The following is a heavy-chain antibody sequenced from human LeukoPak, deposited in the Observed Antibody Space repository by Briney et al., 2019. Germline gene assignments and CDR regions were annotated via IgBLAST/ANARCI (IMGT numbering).Heavy chain of an antibody. Sequence: GGSLRLSCAASGFTVSSNYMSWVRQAPGKGLEWVSVIYSGGSTYYADSVKGRFTISRDNSKNTLYLQMNSLRAEDTAVYYCATGTYGGTLYYMDVWGKGTTVTVSS. J-gene: IGHJ6*03. CDR2: IYSGGST. CDR3: ATGTYGGTLYYMDV. D-gene: IGHD4-23*01. CDR1: GFTVSSNY. V-gene: IGHV3-53*01.